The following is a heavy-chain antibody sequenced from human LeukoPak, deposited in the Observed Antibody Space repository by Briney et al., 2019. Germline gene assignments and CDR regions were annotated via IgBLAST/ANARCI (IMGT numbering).Heavy chain of an antibody. CDR1: GGSFSGYY. V-gene: IGHV4-34*01. Sequence: PSETLPLTCAVYGGSFSGYYWSWIRQPPGKGLEWIGEINHSGSTNYNPSLKSRVTISVDTSKNQFSLKLSSVTAADTAVYYCAKNSGSHLWDYFDYWGQGTLVTVSS. CDR3: AKNSGSHLWDYFDY. J-gene: IGHJ4*02. D-gene: IGHD1-26*01. CDR2: INHSGST.